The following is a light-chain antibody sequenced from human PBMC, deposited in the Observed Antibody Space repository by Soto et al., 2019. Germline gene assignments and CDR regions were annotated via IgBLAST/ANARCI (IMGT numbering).Light chain of an antibody. Sequence: DIQMTQSPSSLSGSVGDRVTITCQASQDISNYLNWYQQKPGKAPKLLIYDASNLETGVPSRFSGSGSGTDFTFTISSLQPEDIATYYCQQYDNLQLTFSGGTKVDIK. CDR2: DAS. J-gene: IGKJ4*01. V-gene: IGKV1-33*01. CDR1: QDISNY. CDR3: QQYDNLQLT.